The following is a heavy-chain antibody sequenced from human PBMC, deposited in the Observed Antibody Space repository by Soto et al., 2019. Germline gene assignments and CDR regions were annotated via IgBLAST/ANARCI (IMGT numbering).Heavy chain of an antibody. J-gene: IGHJ6*02. CDR2: ISYDGSNK. D-gene: IGHD6-19*01. Sequence: QVQLVESGGGVVQPGRSLRLSCAASGFTFSSYGMHWVRQAPGKGLEWVAVISYDGSNKYYADSVKGRFTISRDNYQNTLYLQMNSLRAEDTDVYYCAKDLRAVAGPLGGYYYYDGMDVWGQETTVTVSS. V-gene: IGHV3-30*18. CDR1: GFTFSSYG. CDR3: AKDLRAVAGPLGGYYYYDGMDV.